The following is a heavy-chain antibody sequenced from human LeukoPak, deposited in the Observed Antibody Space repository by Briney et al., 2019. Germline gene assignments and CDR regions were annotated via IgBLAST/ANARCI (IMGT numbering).Heavy chain of an antibody. CDR3: AKDFVRYNIQFDY. V-gene: IGHV3-23*01. D-gene: IGHD1-1*01. Sequence: GGSLRLSCAASGFSFSTYSFSWVRQAPGKGLEWVSSISGGGAGTYYADSVRGRFTISRDNSKNTLYLQMNSLRAEDTALYYCAKDFVRYNIQFDYWGQGALVTVSS. CDR2: ISGGGAGT. J-gene: IGHJ4*02. CDR1: GFSFSTYS.